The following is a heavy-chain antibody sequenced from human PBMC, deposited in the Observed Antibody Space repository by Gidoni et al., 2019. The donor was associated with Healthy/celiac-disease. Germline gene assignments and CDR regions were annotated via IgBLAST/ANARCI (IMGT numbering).Heavy chain of an antibody. D-gene: IGHD3-22*01. V-gene: IGHV4-31*03. CDR1: GGSISSGGYY. CDR3: ARSYDSSGYCWFDP. J-gene: IGHJ5*02. Sequence: QVQLQESGPGLVKPSQTLSLTCTVSGGSISSGGYYWSWIRQHPGKGLEWIWYIYYSGSTYYNPSLKSRVTISVDTSKNQFSLNLSSVTAADTAVYYCARSYDSSGYCWFDPWGQGTLVTVSS. CDR2: IYYSGST.